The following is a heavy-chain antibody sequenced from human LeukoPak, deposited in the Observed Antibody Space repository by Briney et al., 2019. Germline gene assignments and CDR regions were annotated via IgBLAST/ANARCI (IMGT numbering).Heavy chain of an antibody. CDR2: IYTSGST. J-gene: IGHJ4*02. V-gene: IGHV4-4*07. D-gene: IGHD1-26*01. Sequence: SETLSLACTVSGGSISSYYWSWIRQPAGKGLEWIGRIYTSGSTNYNASLKSRVSMSVDTSKNQFSLKLSSVTAADTAVFYCARENSGSYREFDYWGQGTLVTVSS. CDR3: ARENSGSYREFDY. CDR1: GGSISSYY.